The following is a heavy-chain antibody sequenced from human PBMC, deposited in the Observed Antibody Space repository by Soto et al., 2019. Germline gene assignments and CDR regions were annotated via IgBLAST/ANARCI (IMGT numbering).Heavy chain of an antibody. V-gene: IGHV3-9*01. J-gene: IGHJ4*02. CDR1: GFTVDDYA. CDR2: ISWNSETI. Sequence: GGSLRLSCAASGFTVDDYAMHGVRQAPGKGLEWVSGISWNSETIDYADSVKGRFTISRDNAKSSLFLQMNSLRPDDTALYYCAKDMKWGGMTTIHYFDSWGQGTLVTVSS. CDR3: AKDMKWGGMTTIHYFDS. D-gene: IGHD4-17*01.